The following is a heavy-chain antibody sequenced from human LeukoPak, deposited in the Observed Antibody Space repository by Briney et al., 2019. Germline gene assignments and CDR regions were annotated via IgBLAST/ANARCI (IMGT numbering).Heavy chain of an antibody. D-gene: IGHD2-15*01. V-gene: IGHV3-9*01. J-gene: IGHJ6*02. CDR3: AKGGHPTRYYYGMDV. CDR1: GFTFYDSV. Sequence: GGSLRLSCAGAGFTFYDSVMHWVRQAPGKGLEWVSTINWNSGNIGYADSVKGRFTISRDNAKNSLFLQMNSLRTEDTALYYCAKGGHPTRYYYGMDVWGQGTTVTVSS. CDR2: INWNSGNI.